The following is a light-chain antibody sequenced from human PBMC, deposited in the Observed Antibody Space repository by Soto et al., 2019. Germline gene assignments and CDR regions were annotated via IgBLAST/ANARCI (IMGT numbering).Light chain of an antibody. CDR2: KAS. Sequence: DIQMTQSPSTLSASVGDRVTITCRASQSISTWLAWYQQKPGKAPKLLIYKASSLEGGDPSSFGGGGCGTLFNFPISSLHPDDFAIYYCKKKNTYPLPFGGGTKVDIK. CDR3: KKKNTYPLP. CDR1: QSISTW. J-gene: IGKJ4*01. V-gene: IGKV1-5*03.